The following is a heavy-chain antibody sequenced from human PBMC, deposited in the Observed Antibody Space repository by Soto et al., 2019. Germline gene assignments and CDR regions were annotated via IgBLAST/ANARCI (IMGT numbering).Heavy chain of an antibody. CDR2: IIPLFRTP. Sequence: QVQLVQSGAEMKEPGSSVKVSCKTSGGTFSSSAISWLRQAPGQGLEWMGGIIPLFRTPDYAQKFQGRVTIAADESTSTASMELSSLRSEDTAVYYCARDNDRLQLGGNYYYIRDVWGQGTTITVSS. J-gene: IGHJ6*02. CDR3: ARDNDRLQLGGNYYYIRDV. CDR1: GGTFSSSA. V-gene: IGHV1-69*12. D-gene: IGHD4-4*01.